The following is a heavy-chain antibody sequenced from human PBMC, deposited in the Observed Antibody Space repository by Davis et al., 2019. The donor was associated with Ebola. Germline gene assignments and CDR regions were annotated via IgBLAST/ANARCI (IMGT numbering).Heavy chain of an antibody. CDR2: IYYSEST. D-gene: IGHD5-18*01. Sequence: SETLSLTCTVSGGSISSSYWSWIRQPPGKGLEWIGYIYYSESTNYNPSLKSRVPISVDKSKNQFSLKLSSVTAADTAVYYCARDVTDTAMVIYYYYGMDVWGKGTTVTVSS. V-gene: IGHV4-59*12. J-gene: IGHJ6*04. CDR1: GGSISSSY. CDR3: ARDVTDTAMVIYYYYGMDV.